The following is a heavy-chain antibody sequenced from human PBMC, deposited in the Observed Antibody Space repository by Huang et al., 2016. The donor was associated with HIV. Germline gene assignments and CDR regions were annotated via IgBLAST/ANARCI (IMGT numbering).Heavy chain of an antibody. D-gene: IGHD5-18*01. J-gene: IGHJ3*02. V-gene: IGHV3-30-3*01. Sequence: QVQLVESGGGVVQPGRSLRLSCAAPGFPVHNHAMHWVRQAQGKGLDWVAVIANDGSNNYYADSVKGRFTIARDSSKSTLFLHMTSLRTEDTAVYYCARAKDTWDAYDIWGQGTMVIVSS. CDR3: ARAKDTWDAYDI. CDR1: GFPVHNHA. CDR2: IANDGSNN.